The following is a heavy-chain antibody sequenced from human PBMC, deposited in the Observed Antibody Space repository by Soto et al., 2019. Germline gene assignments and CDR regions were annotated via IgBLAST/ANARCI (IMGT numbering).Heavy chain of an antibody. D-gene: IGHD6-13*01. CDR3: AKGGCARSSCSCDW. CDR1: GFTFGDYA. V-gene: IGHV3-9*01. J-gene: IGHJ4*02. CDR2: ISWNSDTI. Sequence: EVQLVESGGGLVQPGRSLRLSCAASGFTFGDYAMHWVRQAPGKGLEWVSGISWNSDTIGYADSVKGRFTISRDNSKNTVYLDMNSLRVEDTAIYYCAKGGCARSSCSCDWWGPGTLVTVSS.